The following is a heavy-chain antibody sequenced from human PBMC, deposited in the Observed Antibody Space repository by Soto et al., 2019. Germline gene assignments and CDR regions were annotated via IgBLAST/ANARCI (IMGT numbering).Heavy chain of an antibody. V-gene: IGHV3-30*18. CDR1: GFTFSSYG. CDR3: AKDWMD. CDR2: ISYDGSNK. D-gene: IGHD2-2*03. J-gene: IGHJ4*02. Sequence: QVQLVESGGGVVQPGRSLRLSCAASGFTFSSYGMHWVRQAPGKGLEWVAVISYDGSNKYYADSVKGRFTISRDNSKNTLYLQMNSLRAEDTAVYYCAKDWMDWVQGTLVTVSS.